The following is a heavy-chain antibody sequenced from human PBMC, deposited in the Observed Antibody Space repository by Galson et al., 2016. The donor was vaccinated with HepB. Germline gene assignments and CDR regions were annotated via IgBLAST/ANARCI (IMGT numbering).Heavy chain of an antibody. V-gene: IGHV3-7*03. CDR3: AKCSGWASDY. J-gene: IGHJ4*02. CDR1: GFTFSSYW. Sequence: SLRLSCAASGFTFSSYWMNWVRQAPGKGLEWVANINQDGSEKNYVDSLEGRFTVSRDNAKNSLYLHINNLRAEDTAVYYCAKCSGWASDYWGQGTLVTVSS. CDR2: INQDGSEK. D-gene: IGHD6-19*01.